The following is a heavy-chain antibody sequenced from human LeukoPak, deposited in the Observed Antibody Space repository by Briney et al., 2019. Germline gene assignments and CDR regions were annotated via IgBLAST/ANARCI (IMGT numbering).Heavy chain of an antibody. J-gene: IGHJ4*02. V-gene: IGHV4-30-4*08. Sequence: SQTLSLTRTVSGGSISSGDYYWSWIRQPPGKGLEWIGYIYYSGSTYYNPSLKSRVTISVDTSKNQFSLKLSSVTAADTAVYYCARETPPCYYGSGSSSNFDYWGQGTLVTVSS. CDR3: ARETPPCYYGSGSSSNFDY. CDR1: GGSISSGDYY. CDR2: IYYSGST. D-gene: IGHD3-10*01.